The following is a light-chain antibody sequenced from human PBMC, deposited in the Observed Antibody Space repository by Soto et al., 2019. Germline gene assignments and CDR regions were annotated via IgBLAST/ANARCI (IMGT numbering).Light chain of an antibody. CDR1: QSISSW. V-gene: IGKV1-5*01. J-gene: IGKJ4*01. CDR2: DAS. CDR3: QQYNSYIT. Sequence: DIQMTQSPSTLSASVGDRVTTTCRASQSISSWLAWYQQKPGKAPKLLIYDASSLESGVPSRFSGSGSGTEFTLTISSLQPDDSATYYCQQYNSYITFGGGTKVEIK.